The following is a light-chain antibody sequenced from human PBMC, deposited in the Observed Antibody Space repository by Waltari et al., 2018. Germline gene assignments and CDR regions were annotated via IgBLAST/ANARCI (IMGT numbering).Light chain of an antibody. V-gene: IGKV3-20*01. J-gene: IGKJ2*01. CDR1: QSLTKRD. CDR2: GAS. Sequence: VLTQSPGTLSLSPGERVTLSCRASQSLTKRDLAWYQQKPGQAPRLLIYGASSRAAGIPDRFSGSGSGTDFTLTISRLAAEDFAVYYCQQYGSSILYTFGQGTKLEIK. CDR3: QQYGSSILYT.